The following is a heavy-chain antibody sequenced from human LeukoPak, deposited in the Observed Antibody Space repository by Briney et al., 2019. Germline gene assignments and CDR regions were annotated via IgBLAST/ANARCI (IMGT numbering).Heavy chain of an antibody. CDR1: GFTFSNYG. CDR3: AKGAGLYSSSSPIDY. J-gene: IGHJ4*02. V-gene: IGHV3-30*02. CDR2: IRYGGSNK. Sequence: PGGSLTLSCAASGFTFSNYGMQWVRQAPGKGLEWVAFIRYGGSNKYYADSVKGRFTISRDNSKNTLDLQMNSLRPEDSAIYYCAKGAGLYSSSSPIDYWGQGTLVTVSS. D-gene: IGHD6-6*01.